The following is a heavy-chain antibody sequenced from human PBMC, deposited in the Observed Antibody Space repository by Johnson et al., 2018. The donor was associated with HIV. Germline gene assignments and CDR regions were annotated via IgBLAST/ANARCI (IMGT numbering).Heavy chain of an antibody. Sequence: VQLVESGGGLVQPGGSLRLSCAASGFTFSSYAMSWVRQAPGKGLEWVSAISGSGGSTYYADSVKGRFTISRDNSKNTLYLQMNSLRAEDTAMYYCARDVGGWGYRHAFDMWGQGTMVTVSS. J-gene: IGHJ3*02. CDR2: ISGSGGST. CDR3: ARDVGGWGYRHAFDM. D-gene: IGHD5-12*01. V-gene: IGHV3-23*04. CDR1: GFTFSSYA.